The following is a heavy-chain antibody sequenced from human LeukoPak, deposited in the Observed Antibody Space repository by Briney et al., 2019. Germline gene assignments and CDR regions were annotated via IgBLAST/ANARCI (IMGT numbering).Heavy chain of an antibody. Sequence: GESLKISCKGSGYSFTSYWIGWVRQMPGKGLEWMGIIYPGDSDTRYSPSFQGQVTISADKSISTAYLQWSSLKASDTAMYYCARRTSGPMVRGVMRGYGMDVWGQGTTVTVSS. CDR3: ARRTSGPMVRGVMRGYGMDV. CDR2: IYPGDSDT. V-gene: IGHV5-51*01. D-gene: IGHD3-10*01. CDR1: GYSFTSYW. J-gene: IGHJ6*02.